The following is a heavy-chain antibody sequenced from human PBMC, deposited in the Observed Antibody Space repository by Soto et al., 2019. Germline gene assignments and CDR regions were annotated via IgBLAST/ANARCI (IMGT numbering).Heavy chain of an antibody. CDR3: ASPGNWNHVKTLAY. Sequence: ASVKVSCKASGYTFTSYAMHWVRQAPGQRLEWMGWINAGNGNTKYSQKFQGRVTITRDTSASTAHMELSSLRSEDTAVYYCASPGNWNHVKTLAYWRQGTLVTVSP. CDR2: INAGNGNT. CDR1: GYTFTSYA. D-gene: IGHD1-20*01. J-gene: IGHJ4*02. V-gene: IGHV1-3*01.